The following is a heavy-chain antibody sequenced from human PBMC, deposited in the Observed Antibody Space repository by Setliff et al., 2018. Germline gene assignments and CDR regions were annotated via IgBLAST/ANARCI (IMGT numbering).Heavy chain of an antibody. D-gene: IGHD2-2*01. CDR1: GGSFSGYY. CDR2: INHSGST. J-gene: IGHJ3*02. V-gene: IGHV4-34*01. CDR3: ARALGYCSRTSCYADAFDI. Sequence: LSLTCAVYGGSFSGYYWSWIRQPPGKGLEWIGEINHSGSTNDNPSLKSRVTMSVDTSKNQFSLKLNYVTAADTAVYYCARALGYCSRTSCYADAFDIWGQGTMVTVSS.